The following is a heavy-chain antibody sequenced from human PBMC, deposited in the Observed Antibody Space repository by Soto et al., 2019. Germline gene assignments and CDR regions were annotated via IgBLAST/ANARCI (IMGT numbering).Heavy chain of an antibody. CDR1: GGSISSAAYY. D-gene: IGHD5-18*01. CDR3: AREYTYGSNFFDC. CDR2: ISHSGST. J-gene: IGHJ4*02. Sequence: QVQLQESGPGLVKPSQTLSLTCTVSGGSISSAAYYWSWIRQHPGKGLEWIGYISHSGSTYYTPSLKSRVIISADPSKNQFSLNLPSVTAADTAVYYCAREYTYGSNFFDCWGQGALVTVSS. V-gene: IGHV4-31*03.